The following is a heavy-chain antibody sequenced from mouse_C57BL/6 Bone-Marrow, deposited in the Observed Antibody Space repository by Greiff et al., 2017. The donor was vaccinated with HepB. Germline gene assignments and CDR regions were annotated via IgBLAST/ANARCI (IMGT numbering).Heavy chain of an antibody. CDR1: GFNIKDYY. V-gene: IGHV14-2*01. CDR3: ADITSVVEGAMDD. D-gene: IGHD1-1*01. Sequence: VQLQQSGAELVKPGASVKLSCTASGFNIKDYYMNWVKQRTEQGLEWIGRIDPEDGETKNAPKFQGKATISAESSTNTASLQLSSLTSEDTAVYYCADITSVVEGAMDDWGPGTSVTVSS. CDR2: IDPEDGET. J-gene: IGHJ4*01.